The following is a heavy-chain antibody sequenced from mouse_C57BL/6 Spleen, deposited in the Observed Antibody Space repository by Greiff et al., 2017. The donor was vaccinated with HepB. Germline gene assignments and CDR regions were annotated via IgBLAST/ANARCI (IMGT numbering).Heavy chain of an antibody. Sequence: QVQLQQPGAELVMPGASVKLSCKASGYTFTSYWMHWVKQRPGQGLEWIGEIDPSDSYTNYNQKFKGKSTLTVDKSSSTAYMQLSSLTSEDSAVYYWARGGAWFAYWGQGTLVTVSA. CDR2: IDPSDSYT. V-gene: IGHV1-69*01. CDR3: ARGGAWFAY. J-gene: IGHJ3*01. CDR1: GYTFTSYW.